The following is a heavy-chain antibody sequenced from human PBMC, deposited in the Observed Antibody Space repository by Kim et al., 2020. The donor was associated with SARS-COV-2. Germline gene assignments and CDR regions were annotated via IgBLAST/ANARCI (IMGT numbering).Heavy chain of an antibody. CDR3: ARSGSGSYFNWFDP. Sequence: AESGEGRFTISRENCKNTLYLQMNGLRAEDTAVYYCARSGSGSYFNWFDPWGQGTLVTVSS. V-gene: IGHV3-30*01. J-gene: IGHJ5*02. D-gene: IGHD3-10*01.